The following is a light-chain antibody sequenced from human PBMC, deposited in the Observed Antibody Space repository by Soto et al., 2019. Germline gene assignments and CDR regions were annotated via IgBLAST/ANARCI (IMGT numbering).Light chain of an antibody. J-gene: IGKJ1*01. CDR2: DAS. V-gene: IGKV1-5*01. CDR1: QSISSW. Sequence: DIQMTQSPSTLSASVGDRVTITCRASQSISSWLTWYQQKPGEAPKVLIYDASSLGSGVPSRFSGSGSGTDFTLTISCLQSEDFATYYCQQYYSYPQTFGQGTKVDIK. CDR3: QQYYSYPQT.